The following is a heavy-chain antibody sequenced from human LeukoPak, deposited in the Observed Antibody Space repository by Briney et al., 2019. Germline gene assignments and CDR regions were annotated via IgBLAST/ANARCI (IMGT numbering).Heavy chain of an antibody. CDR2: IIPIFSIA. D-gene: IGHD3-3*01. V-gene: IGHV1-69*04. CDR1: GGTFGSYA. Sequence: SVKLSCKASGGTFGSYAISWVRQAPGQGLEWMGKIIPIFSIANYAEKLQGRVTITADKSTSTAYMELSSLRSEDTAVYYCARGRYDSQYYYFYGMDVWGQGTTVTVS. CDR3: ARGRYDSQYYYFYGMDV. J-gene: IGHJ6*02.